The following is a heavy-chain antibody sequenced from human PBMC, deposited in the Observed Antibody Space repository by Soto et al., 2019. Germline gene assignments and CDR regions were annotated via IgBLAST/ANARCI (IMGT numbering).Heavy chain of an antibody. D-gene: IGHD3-22*01. J-gene: IGHJ4*02. V-gene: IGHV4-30-4*01. CDR2: IYYSGST. CDR3: ARENDSSGYYVDY. CDR1: GGSISSGDYY. Sequence: TSETLSLTCTVSGGSISSGDYYWSWIRQPPGKGLEWIGYIYYSGSTYYNPSLKSRVTISVDTSKNQFSLKLSSVTAADRAVCYCARENDSSGYYVDYWGQGTLVTVSS.